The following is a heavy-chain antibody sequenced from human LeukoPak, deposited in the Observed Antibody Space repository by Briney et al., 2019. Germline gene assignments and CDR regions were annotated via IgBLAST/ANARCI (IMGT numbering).Heavy chain of an antibody. CDR2: ISAHNGNT. J-gene: IGHJ4*02. V-gene: IGHV1-18*01. CDR1: GYSFSNYG. D-gene: IGHD5-12*01. Sequence: GASVKVSCKADGYSFSNYGITWVRQAPGQGLEWMGWISAHNGNTDYAQILQGRVTLTTDTSTSIAYMELRSLRSDDTALYFCARETSGFDFGANDYWGQGTLVTVSS. CDR3: ARETSGFDFGANDY.